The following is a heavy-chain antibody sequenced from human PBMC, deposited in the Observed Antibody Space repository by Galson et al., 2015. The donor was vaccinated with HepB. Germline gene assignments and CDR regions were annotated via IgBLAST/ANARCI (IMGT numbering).Heavy chain of an antibody. CDR2: IYPGDSDA. J-gene: IGHJ6*02. D-gene: IGHD1-26*01. Sequence: QSGAEVKKPGDSLKISCKGGGYSFISYWIGWVRQMPGKGLEWMGIIYPGDSDARYSPSFQGQVTFSADKSISTAYLQWNSLKASDTATYYCARSGSYYGMDVWGQGTTVTVFS. CDR3: ARSGSYYGMDV. V-gene: IGHV5-51*01. CDR1: GYSFISYW.